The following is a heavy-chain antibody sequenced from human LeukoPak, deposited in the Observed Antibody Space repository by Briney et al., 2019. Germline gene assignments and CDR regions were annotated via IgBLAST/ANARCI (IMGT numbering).Heavy chain of an antibody. Sequence: GASVKVSCKASGGTFTSYAISWVRQAPGQGLEWMGGIIPIYGTPSYAQKFQGRVTMTRDTSTSTVYMELSSLRSEDTAVYYCATSLFAVKYLIDYWGQGTLVTVAS. D-gene: IGHD3-16*02. J-gene: IGHJ4*02. CDR2: IIPIYGTP. V-gene: IGHV1-69*05. CDR3: ATSLFAVKYLIDY. CDR1: GGTFTSYA.